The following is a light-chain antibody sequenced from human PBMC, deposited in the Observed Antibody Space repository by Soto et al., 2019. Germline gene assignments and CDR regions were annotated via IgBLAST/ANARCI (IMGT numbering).Light chain of an antibody. CDR2: GAS. CDR3: QQYGSEPT. CDR1: QSVSSSY. V-gene: IGKV3-20*01. Sequence: EIVLTQSPGTLSLSPGERATLSCRASQSVSSSYLAWYQQKPGQAPRLLIYGASSRATGIPDRFSGSGSGTDFTLTISRLEPEDFAVYYCQQYGSEPTFGQGTKVEIK. J-gene: IGKJ1*01.